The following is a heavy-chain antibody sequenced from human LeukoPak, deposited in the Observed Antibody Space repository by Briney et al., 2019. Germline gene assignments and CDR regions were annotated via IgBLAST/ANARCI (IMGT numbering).Heavy chain of an antibody. CDR2: ISWNSGSI. J-gene: IGHJ3*02. D-gene: IGHD2-15*01. CDR3: ARDSSMPVVVKPADAFDI. Sequence: PGRSLRLSCAASGFTFDDYAMHWVRQAPGKGLEWVSGISWNSGSIGYADSVKGRFTISRDNAKNSLYLQMNSLRAEDTAVYYCARDSSMPVVVKPADAFDIWGQGTMVTVSS. V-gene: IGHV3-9*01. CDR1: GFTFDDYA.